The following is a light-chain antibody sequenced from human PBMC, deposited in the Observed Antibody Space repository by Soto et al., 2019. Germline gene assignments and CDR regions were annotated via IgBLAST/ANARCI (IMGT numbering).Light chain of an antibody. CDR3: HQYGISPPT. Sequence: EVVLTQSPGTLSLSPGERATLSCRASQSVSGSDLAWYQQKPGQAPRLLISGVSNRAPGTPDRFSGSGSGTDFTLTISSLEPEDCGVFYCHQYGISPPTFGPGTKVEI. J-gene: IGKJ1*01. CDR1: QSVSGSD. CDR2: GVS. V-gene: IGKV3-20*01.